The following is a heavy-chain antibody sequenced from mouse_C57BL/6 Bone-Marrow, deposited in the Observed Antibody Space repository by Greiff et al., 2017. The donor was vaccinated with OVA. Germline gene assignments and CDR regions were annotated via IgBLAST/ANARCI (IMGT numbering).Heavy chain of an antibody. J-gene: IGHJ2*01. CDR2: IYPGNSDP. V-gene: IGHV1-5*01. Sequence: VQLKQSGTVLARPGASVKMSCKTSGYTFTSYWMHWVKQRPGQGLEWIGAIYPGNSDPSYNQKFKGKATLTAVTSASTAYMELSSQTNEDSAVYYCTRWVYDYDERFDYWGQGTTLTVSS. CDR1: GYTFTSYW. D-gene: IGHD2-4*01. CDR3: TRWVYDYDERFDY.